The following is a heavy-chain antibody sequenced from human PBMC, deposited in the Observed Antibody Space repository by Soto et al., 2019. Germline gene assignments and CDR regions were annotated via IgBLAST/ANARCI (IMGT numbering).Heavy chain of an antibody. CDR2: IYWDDDK. Sequence: SGPTLVNPTQTLTLTCTFSGFSLSTSGVGVGWIRQPPGKALEWLALIYWDDDKRYSPSLKSRLTITKDTSKNQVVLTMTNMDPVDTATYYCAHSFPVNWNYAKPRSTNFDYWGQGTLVTVSS. V-gene: IGHV2-5*02. J-gene: IGHJ4*02. D-gene: IGHD1-7*01. CDR3: AHSFPVNWNYAKPRSTNFDY. CDR1: GFSLSTSGVG.